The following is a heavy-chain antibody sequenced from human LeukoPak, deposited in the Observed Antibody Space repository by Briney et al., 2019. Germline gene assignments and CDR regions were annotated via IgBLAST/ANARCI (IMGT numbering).Heavy chain of an antibody. CDR2: ISYDGSNK. Sequence: PGRSLRLSCAASGFTFSSYAMHWVRQAPGKGLEWVAVISYDGSNKYHADPVKGRFTISRDNSKNTLYLQMNSLRPEDTAVYYCARDSGPLVIAAAGFHYWGQGTLVTVSS. J-gene: IGHJ4*02. V-gene: IGHV3-30*01. D-gene: IGHD6-13*01. CDR3: ARDSGPLVIAAAGFHY. CDR1: GFTFSSYA.